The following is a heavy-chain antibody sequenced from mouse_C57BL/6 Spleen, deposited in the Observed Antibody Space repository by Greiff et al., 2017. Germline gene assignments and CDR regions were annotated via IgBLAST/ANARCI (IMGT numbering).Heavy chain of an antibody. CDR1: GYTFTSYW. V-gene: IGHV1-50*01. Sequence: QVQLQQPGAELVKPGASVKLSCKASGYTFTSYWMQWVKQRPGQGLEWIGEIDPSDSYTNYNQKFKGKATLTVDTSSSTAYMQLSSLTSEESAVYYCARRGYDYDRNYFDYWGQGTTLTVSS. D-gene: IGHD2-4*01. CDR2: IDPSDSYT. J-gene: IGHJ2*01. CDR3: ARRGYDYDRNYFDY.